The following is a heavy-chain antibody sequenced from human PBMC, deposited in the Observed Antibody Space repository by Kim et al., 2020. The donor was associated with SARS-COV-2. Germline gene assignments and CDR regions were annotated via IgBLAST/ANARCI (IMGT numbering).Heavy chain of an antibody. V-gene: IGHV1-69*04. D-gene: IGHD6-6*01. J-gene: IGHJ6*03. CDR2: IIPILGIA. CDR3: ASGAARPSAFYYYYYMDV. Sequence: SVKVSCKASGGTFSSYAISWVRQAPGQGLEWMGRIIPILGIANYAQKFQGRVTITADKSTSTAYMELSSLRSEDTAVYYCASGAARPSAFYYYYYMDVWGKGTTVTVSS. CDR1: GGTFSSYA.